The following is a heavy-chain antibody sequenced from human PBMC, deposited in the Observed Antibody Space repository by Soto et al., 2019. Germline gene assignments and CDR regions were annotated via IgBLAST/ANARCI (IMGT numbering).Heavy chain of an antibody. CDR1: GGTFSSYA. V-gene: IGHV1-69*13. Sequence: RASVKVSCKASGGTFSSYAISWVRQAPGQGLEWMGGIIPIFGTANYAQKFQGRVTITADESTSTAYMELSSLRFEDTAVYYCARGSTVVTPEVEYFDYWGQGTLVTVSS. D-gene: IGHD2-21*02. CDR3: ARGSTVVTPEVEYFDY. J-gene: IGHJ4*02. CDR2: IIPIFGTA.